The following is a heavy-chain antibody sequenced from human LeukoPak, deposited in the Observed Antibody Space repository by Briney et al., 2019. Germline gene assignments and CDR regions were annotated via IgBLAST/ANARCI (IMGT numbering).Heavy chain of an antibody. J-gene: IGHJ4*02. CDR3: ARGPGGVYDWLGY. Sequence: ASVKVSCKASGYTFTGYYLHWVRQTPGQGLEWMGWSNPTSGSTNYAQKFQGRVTMTRDTSISTAYMELSRLRSDDTAVYYCARGPGGVYDWLGYWGQGTLVTVSS. CDR2: SNPTSGST. V-gene: IGHV1-2*02. CDR1: GYTFTGYY. D-gene: IGHD5/OR15-5a*01.